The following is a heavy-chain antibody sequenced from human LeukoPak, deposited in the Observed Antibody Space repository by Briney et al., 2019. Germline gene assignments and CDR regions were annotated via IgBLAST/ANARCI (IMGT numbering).Heavy chain of an antibody. V-gene: IGHV3-33*01. J-gene: IGHJ4*02. CDR2: LWYDGSNQ. Sequence: GGSLRLSCAASGFTFRNFGIHWVRQAPGKGLEWVAFLWYDGSNQCYAESVKGRLTISRDNSKNTLYLQMNSLRAEDTAVYYCARDRATTYFDYWGQGTLVTVSS. D-gene: IGHD1-1*01. CDR3: ARDRATTYFDY. CDR1: GFTFRNFG.